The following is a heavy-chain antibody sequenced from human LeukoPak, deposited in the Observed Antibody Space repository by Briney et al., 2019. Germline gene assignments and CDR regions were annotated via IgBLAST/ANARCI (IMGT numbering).Heavy chain of an antibody. Sequence: PSETLSLTCTVSGGSISSGDYYWGWIRQPPGKGLEWIGYIYYSGSTYYNPSLKSRVTISVDTSKNQFSLKLSSVTAADTAVYYCARVTDYYGSGSYSKAWFDPWGQGTLVTVSS. D-gene: IGHD3-10*01. CDR1: GGSISSGDYY. V-gene: IGHV4-30-4*01. CDR3: ARVTDYYGSGSYSKAWFDP. J-gene: IGHJ5*02. CDR2: IYYSGST.